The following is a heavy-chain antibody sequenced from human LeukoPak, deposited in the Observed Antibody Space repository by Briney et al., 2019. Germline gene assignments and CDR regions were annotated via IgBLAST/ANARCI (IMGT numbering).Heavy chain of an antibody. CDR1: GFTFSNYW. D-gene: IGHD3-10*01. CDR2: IKQDGGET. V-gene: IGHV3-7*03. CDR3: TRDKSAGADTGSSFYY. J-gene: IGHJ4*02. Sequence: GGSLRLSCGASGFTFSNYWMTWVRQAPGKGLEWVASIKQDGGETYYVDSVKGRFTFSRDNAKNSVYLQMSSLRAEDTAVYYCTRDKSAGADTGSSFYYWGQGALVTVSS.